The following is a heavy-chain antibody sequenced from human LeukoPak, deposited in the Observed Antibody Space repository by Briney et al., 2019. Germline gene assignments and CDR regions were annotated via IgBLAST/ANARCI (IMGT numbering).Heavy chain of an antibody. V-gene: IGHV1-69*13. CDR3: AREWGLESSGYYYAY. CDR2: IIPIFGTA. CDR1: GGTFSSYA. J-gene: IGHJ4*02. D-gene: IGHD3-22*01. Sequence: SVKVSCKASGGTFSSYAISWVRQAPGQGLEWMGGIIPIFGTANYAQKFQGRVTITADGSTSTAFMELSSLRSEDTAVYYCAREWGLESSGYYYAYWGQGTLVTVSS.